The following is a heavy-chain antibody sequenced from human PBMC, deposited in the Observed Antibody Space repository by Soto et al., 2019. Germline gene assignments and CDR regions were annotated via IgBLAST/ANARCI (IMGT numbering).Heavy chain of an antibody. Sequence: QVQLVESGGGVVQPGTSLRLSCAASGFTFSTYGMHWVRQAPGKGLEYVAGVRYDGRAEYYVDSVRGRFTISRDNYKNMLSLQMSSLRAEDTAVYYCARAFFAAVYAAYFDLWGQGTPVTVSS. CDR1: GFTFSTYG. D-gene: IGHD2-8*01. CDR3: ARAFFAAVYAAYFDL. CDR2: VRYDGRAE. V-gene: IGHV3-33*01. J-gene: IGHJ4*02.